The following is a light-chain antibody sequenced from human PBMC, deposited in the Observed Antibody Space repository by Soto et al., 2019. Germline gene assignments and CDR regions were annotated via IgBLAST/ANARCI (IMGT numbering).Light chain of an antibody. Sequence: QSVLTQPASVSGSPGQSITTSCTGTSSDVGLYTYVSWYQQHPGKAPKLLIYEVTNRPSGVSHRFSGSKSGSTASLTISGLQAEDEADYFCSSFTSSNSEVFGTGTKVTVL. V-gene: IGLV2-14*01. J-gene: IGLJ1*01. CDR3: SSFTSSNSEV. CDR2: EVT. CDR1: SSDVGLYTY.